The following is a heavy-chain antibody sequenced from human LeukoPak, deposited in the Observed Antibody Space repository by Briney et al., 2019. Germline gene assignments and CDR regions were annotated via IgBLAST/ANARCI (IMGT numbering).Heavy chain of an antibody. CDR1: GFSLSTSGVG. V-gene: IGHV2-5*02. J-gene: IGHJ4*02. D-gene: IGHD3-16*02. CDR3: AHSPPYVWGSYREFDY. CDR2: IYWDDDK. Sequence: SGPTLVNPTQALTLTCTFSGFSLSTSGVGVGWIRQPPGKALEWLALIYWDDDKRYSPSLKSRLTITKDTSKNQVILTMTNMDPVDTATYYCAHSPPYVWGSYREFDYWGQGTLVTVSS.